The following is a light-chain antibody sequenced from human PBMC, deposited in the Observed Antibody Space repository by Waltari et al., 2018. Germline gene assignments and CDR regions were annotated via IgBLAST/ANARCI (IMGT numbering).Light chain of an antibody. Sequence: QLVLTQSPSASASLGASVSLTCTLSSGHSYYAIAWHQQQPQKGPRYLMKVNSDGSHTKGDGIPARFSGSSSGAERYLTISSLQSEDAADYYFQTWGTGIWVFGGGTKLTVL. J-gene: IGLJ3*02. V-gene: IGLV4-69*01. CDR1: SGHSYYA. CDR3: QTWGTGIWV. CDR2: VNSDGSH.